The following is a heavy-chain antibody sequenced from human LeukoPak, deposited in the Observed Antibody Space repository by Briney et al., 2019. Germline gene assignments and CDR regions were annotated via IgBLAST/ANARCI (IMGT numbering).Heavy chain of an antibody. J-gene: IGHJ4*02. CDR1: GYSFTSYW. V-gene: IGHV5-51*01. Sequence: RGESLKISCKGSGYSFTSYWIGWVRQIPGKGLEWMGTMYLGDSDIRYSPSFQGQVTISADKSISTAYLHWSSLRASDTAMYYCARLGSGTYSPEFDFWGQGTLVTVSS. CDR3: ARLGSGTYSPEFDF. CDR2: MYLGDSDI. D-gene: IGHD3-10*01.